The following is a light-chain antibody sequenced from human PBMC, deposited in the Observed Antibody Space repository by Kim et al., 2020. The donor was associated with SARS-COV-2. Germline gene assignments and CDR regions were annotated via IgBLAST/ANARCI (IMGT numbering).Light chain of an antibody. CDR2: DAS. V-gene: IGKV1-33*01. Sequence: DIQLTQSPSSLSAYVGDKVTITCQASQNIYKYLNWYQHKPGKAPNLLIYDASKLQTGVPPRFSGSGSGTHFTLTINGLQPEDIATYYCQQNVDLPVTFGGGTKVDIK. CDR3: QQNVDLPVT. CDR1: QNIYKY. J-gene: IGKJ4*01.